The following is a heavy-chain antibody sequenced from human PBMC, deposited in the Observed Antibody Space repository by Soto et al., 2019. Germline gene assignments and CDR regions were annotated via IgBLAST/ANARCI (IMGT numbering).Heavy chain of an antibody. Sequence: QVQLVQSGAEVKKPGASVKVSCKASGYTLTSYGISWVRQAPGQGLEWMGWISAYNGNTNYAQKLQGRVTMTTDTSTSTAYMELRSLRSDDMAVYYCARVLTMVRGVIPGFDYWGQGTLVTVSS. V-gene: IGHV1-18*03. CDR2: ISAYNGNT. CDR3: ARVLTMVRGVIPGFDY. CDR1: GYTLTSYG. J-gene: IGHJ4*02. D-gene: IGHD3-10*01.